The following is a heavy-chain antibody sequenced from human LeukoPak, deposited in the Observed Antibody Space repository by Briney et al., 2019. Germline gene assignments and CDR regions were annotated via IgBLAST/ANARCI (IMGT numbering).Heavy chain of an antibody. CDR2: INHSGST. D-gene: IGHD2-15*01. V-gene: IGHV4-34*01. CDR1: GGSFNGYY. Sequence: SETLSLTCAVYGGSFNGYYWSWIRQPRGEGLEGIGEINHSGSTNYNPSLKSRVTISVDTSKNQFSLKLSSVTAADTAVYYCARGGLVAATLSDYFDYWGQGTLVTVSS. CDR3: ARGGLVAATLSDYFDY. J-gene: IGHJ4*02.